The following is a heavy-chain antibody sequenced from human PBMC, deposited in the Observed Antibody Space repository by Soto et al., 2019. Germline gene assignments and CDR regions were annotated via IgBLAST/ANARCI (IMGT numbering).Heavy chain of an antibody. Sequence: ASVKVSCKASGGTFSSYAISWVRQAPGQGLEWMGGIIPIFGTASYAQKFQGRVTITADESTSTAYMELSSLRSEDTAVYYCATPLPVTPLPWDYAFDIWGQGTMATVSS. J-gene: IGHJ3*02. CDR1: GGTFSSYA. D-gene: IGHD4-17*01. V-gene: IGHV1-69*13. CDR2: IIPIFGTA. CDR3: ATPLPVTPLPWDYAFDI.